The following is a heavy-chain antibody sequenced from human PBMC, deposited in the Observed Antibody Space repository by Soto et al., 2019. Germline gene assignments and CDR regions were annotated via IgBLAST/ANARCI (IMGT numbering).Heavy chain of an antibody. V-gene: IGHV4-59*02. CDR1: FASVTNYF. D-gene: IGHD2-8*01. J-gene: IGHJ4*02. CDR3: ARDPGYCPNGVCPIFEF. CDR2: MYHGGRT. Sequence: SETMSLTCTVSFASVTNYFWMWMRQPPGKGLEWIGHMYHGGRTNYSPSLKSRVTMSLDSSKNQFSLNLSSVTAADTAVYFCARDPGYCPNGVCPIFEFWGQGVLVTVSS.